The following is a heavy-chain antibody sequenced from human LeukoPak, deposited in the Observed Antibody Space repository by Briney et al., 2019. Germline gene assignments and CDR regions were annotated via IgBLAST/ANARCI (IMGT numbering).Heavy chain of an antibody. V-gene: IGHV3-30*04. D-gene: IGHD2-8*01. CDR3: VKEANGFDM. CDR2: IANDGRFT. J-gene: IGHJ3*02. CDR1: GFTISSHP. Sequence: GGSLRLSCAASGFTISSHPMNWVRQAPGKGLEWVAVIANDGRFTHYADSVKGRFTISRDNSKSTLEMRMNSLRAEDTALYYCVKEANGFDMWGLGTMVTVS.